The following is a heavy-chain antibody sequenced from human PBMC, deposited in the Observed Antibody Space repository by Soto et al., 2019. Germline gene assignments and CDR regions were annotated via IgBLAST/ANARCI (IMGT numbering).Heavy chain of an antibody. CDR2: IWYDGSNK. J-gene: IGHJ6*02. D-gene: IGHD2-15*01. CDR3: ARGGFRGSSYYYYGLDV. CDR1: GFTFNNYG. Sequence: PGGSLRLSCAASGFTFNNYGMHWVRQAPGKGLEWVAVIWYDGSNKYYADSVKGRFTISRDNSKNTLYLQMNSLRAEDTAVYYCARGGFRGSSYYYYGLDVWGQGTTVTVSS. V-gene: IGHV3-33*01.